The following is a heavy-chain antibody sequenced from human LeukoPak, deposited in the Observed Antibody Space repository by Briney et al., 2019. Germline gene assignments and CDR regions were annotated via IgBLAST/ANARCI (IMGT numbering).Heavy chain of an antibody. V-gene: IGHV3-23*01. J-gene: IGHJ4*02. CDR1: GFAFSNYA. Sequence: GGSLRLSCAASGFAFSNYAMTWVRQAPGKGLEWVSAISGGGTSTYYADSVKGRFTISRDNSKNTLYLQMNSLRAEDTAVYYCAKDPKQWLMRIFDYWGQGTLVTVSS. CDR2: ISGGGTST. CDR3: AKDPKQWLMRIFDY. D-gene: IGHD6-19*01.